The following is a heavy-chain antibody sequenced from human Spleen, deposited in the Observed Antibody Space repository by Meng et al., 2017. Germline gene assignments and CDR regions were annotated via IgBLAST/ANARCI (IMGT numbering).Heavy chain of an antibody. D-gene: IGHD1-14*01. J-gene: IGHJ4*02. CDR2: IYHSGST. CDR3: ASGPRGPDQMYYFDY. Sequence: QVHLQERGPGLVKPSGTLPLTCAVSCGSISSSNWWSWVRQPPGKGLEWIGEIYHSGSTNYNPSLKSRVTISVDKSKNQFSLKLSSVTAADTAVYYCASGPRGPDQMYYFDYWGQGTLVTVSS. V-gene: IGHV4-4*02. CDR1: CGSISSSNW.